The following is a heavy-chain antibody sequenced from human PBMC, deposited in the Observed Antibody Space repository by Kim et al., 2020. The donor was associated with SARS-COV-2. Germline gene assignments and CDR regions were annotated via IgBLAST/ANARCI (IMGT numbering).Heavy chain of an antibody. Sequence: SETLSLTCTVSGGSISSYYWSWIRQPPGKGLEWIGYIYYSGSTNYNPSLKSRVTISVDTSKNQFSLTLSSVTAADTAVYYCARSSGNYYGSFPYYGMDVWGQGTTVTVSS. CDR3: ARSSGNYYGSFPYYGMDV. CDR1: GGSISSYY. J-gene: IGHJ6*02. V-gene: IGHV4-59*01. CDR2: IYYSGST. D-gene: IGHD1-26*01.